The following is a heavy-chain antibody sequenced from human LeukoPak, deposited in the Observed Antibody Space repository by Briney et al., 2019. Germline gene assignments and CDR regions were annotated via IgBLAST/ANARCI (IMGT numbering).Heavy chain of an antibody. CDR2: INTNGDGI. CDR1: GFTFSSYW. CDR3: AREERYSSSWYPWYFDL. D-gene: IGHD6-13*01. J-gene: IGHJ2*01. V-gene: IGHV3-7*01. Sequence: GGSLRLSCAASGFTFSSYWMTWVRQAPGKGLEWVSRINTNGDGINYVDSVEDRFTISRDNAKNTLYLQMTSLRAEDMAVYYCAREERYSSSWYPWYFDLWGRGTLVTVSS.